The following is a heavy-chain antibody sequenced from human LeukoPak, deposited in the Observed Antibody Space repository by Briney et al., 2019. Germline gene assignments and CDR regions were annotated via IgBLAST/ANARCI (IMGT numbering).Heavy chain of an antibody. CDR1: GGTFSSYA. V-gene: IGHV1-69*13. Sequence: SVKVSCKTSGGTFSSYAISWVRQAPGQGLEWMGGIISMYGTANYAQRFQGRVTITADESTSTAYMELRSLRSEDTAVYYCAREDRWGQGTLVTVSS. J-gene: IGHJ4*02. CDR3: AREDR. CDR2: IISMYGTA. D-gene: IGHD1-14*01.